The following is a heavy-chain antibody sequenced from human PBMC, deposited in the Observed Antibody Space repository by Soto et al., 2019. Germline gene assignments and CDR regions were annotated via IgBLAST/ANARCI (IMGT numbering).Heavy chain of an antibody. CDR1: GYTFTSYD. CDR3: ARGVTWYYGMDV. CDR2: MNPNSGNT. Sequence: QVQLVQSGSEVKKPGASVKVSCKASGYTFTSYDINWVRQATGQGLEWMGWMNPNSGNTGYVQKFQGRVTMTRNTSMSTAYMELSSLRSEDTAVYYCARGVTWYYGMDVWGQGTTVTVSS. J-gene: IGHJ6*02. D-gene: IGHD4-4*01. V-gene: IGHV1-8*01.